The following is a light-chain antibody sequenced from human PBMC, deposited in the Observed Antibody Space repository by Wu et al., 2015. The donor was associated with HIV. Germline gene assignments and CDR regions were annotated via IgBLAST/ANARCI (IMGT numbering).Light chain of an antibody. J-gene: IGKJ5*01. CDR1: QNVITN. Sequence: DIVMTQSPVTLSVSPGERATLYCRASQNVITNLAWYQQKPGQPPRLLFFATSTRALNIPARFSGSGSATDFHLTISALEPEDSAVYYCQQYGSSPITFGQGTRLEIK. V-gene: IGKV3-15*01. CDR3: QQYGSSPIT. CDR2: ATS.